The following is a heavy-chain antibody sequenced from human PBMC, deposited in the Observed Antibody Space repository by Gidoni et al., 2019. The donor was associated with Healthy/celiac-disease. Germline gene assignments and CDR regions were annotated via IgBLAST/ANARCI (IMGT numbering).Heavy chain of an antibody. Sequence: QLQLQESGPGLVKPSETLSLTCTVSGGSISSSSYYWGWIRQPPGKGLEWLGSIYYSGSTYYNPSLKSRVTISVDTSKNQFSLKLSSVTAADTAVYYCARLVEMATIIDYFDYWGQGTLVTVSS. CDR2: IYYSGST. V-gene: IGHV4-39*01. D-gene: IGHD5-12*01. CDR3: ARLVEMATIIDYFDY. J-gene: IGHJ4*02. CDR1: GGSISSSSYY.